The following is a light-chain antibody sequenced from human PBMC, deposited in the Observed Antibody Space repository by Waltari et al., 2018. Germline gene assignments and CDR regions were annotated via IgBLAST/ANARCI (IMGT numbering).Light chain of an antibody. CDR1: QSLLHSNGYNY. CDR3: MQALQTPYT. Sequence: DIVMTQSPLSLPVTPGEPASISCRSSQSLLHSNGYNYLDWYLQKPGQSPQLLIYLGCNRASGVPDRLSGSGSGTDFTLKISRVEAEDVGVYYCMQALQTPYTFGQGTKLEIK. V-gene: IGKV2-28*01. J-gene: IGKJ2*01. CDR2: LGC.